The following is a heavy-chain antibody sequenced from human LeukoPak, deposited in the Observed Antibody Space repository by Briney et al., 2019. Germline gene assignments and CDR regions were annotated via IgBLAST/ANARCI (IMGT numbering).Heavy chain of an antibody. Sequence: PGGSLRLSCAASGFTFSSYSMNWVRQAPGKGLEWVSYISSSGSTIYYADSVKGRFTISRDNAKNSLYLQMNSLRAEDTAVYYCAREPRAYSSSPFDYWGQGTLVTVSS. V-gene: IGHV3-48*04. CDR3: AREPRAYSSSPFDY. CDR1: GFTFSSYS. CDR2: ISSSGSTI. J-gene: IGHJ4*02. D-gene: IGHD6-13*01.